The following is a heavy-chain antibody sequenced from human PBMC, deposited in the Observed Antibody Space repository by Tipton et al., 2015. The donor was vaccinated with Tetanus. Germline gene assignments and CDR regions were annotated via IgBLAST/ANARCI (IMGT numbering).Heavy chain of an antibody. V-gene: IGHV1-69*06. CDR3: ARAGPQATFGVKYGMDV. Sequence: QLVQSGAEVKKPGSSVKVSCKASGGTFRYHAISWVRQAPGQGLEWMGGIIPVFGTSNYAQNFQDRVTVTADKSTSTVYMELRSLRPDDTAVYYCARAGPQATFGVKYGMDVWGQGTTVTVSS. D-gene: IGHD3-3*01. J-gene: IGHJ6*02. CDR1: GGTFRYHA. CDR2: IIPVFGTS.